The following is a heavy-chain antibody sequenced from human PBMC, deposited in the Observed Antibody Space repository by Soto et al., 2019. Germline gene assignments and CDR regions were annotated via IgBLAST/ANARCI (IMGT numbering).Heavy chain of an antibody. D-gene: IGHD2-21*01. V-gene: IGHV3-48*01. CDR1: GFTFSSYS. Sequence: GGSLRLSCAASGFTFSSYSMNWVRQAPGKGLEWVSYISSSSSTIYYADSVKGRFTISRDNAKNSLYLQMNSLRAEDTAVYYCARDDVDGQGHAFDIWGQGTMVTVSS. J-gene: IGHJ3*02. CDR3: ARDDVDGQGHAFDI. CDR2: ISSSSSTI.